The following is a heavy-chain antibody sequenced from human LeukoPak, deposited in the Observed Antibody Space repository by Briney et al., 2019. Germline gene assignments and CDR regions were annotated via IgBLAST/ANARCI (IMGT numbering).Heavy chain of an antibody. CDR2: IYYSERT. J-gene: IGHJ4*02. Sequence: SETLSLTCTVSGGSINSHYWSWIRQPPGKGLQWIGDIYYSERTNYNPSLRSRVTISVDTSKNQLSLRLTSVLAADTAMYYCVRRDNTGWNYFDHWGQGILVTVSS. V-gene: IGHV4-59*08. CDR1: GGSINSHY. D-gene: IGHD6-19*01. CDR3: VRRDNTGWNYFDH.